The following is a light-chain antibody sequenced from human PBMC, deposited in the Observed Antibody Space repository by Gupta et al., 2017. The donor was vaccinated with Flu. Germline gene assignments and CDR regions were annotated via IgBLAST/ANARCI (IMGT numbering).Light chain of an antibody. V-gene: IGKV3-11*01. Sequence: EIVLTQSPATLSLSPGERATLSCRASQSVSSYLACYQQKPGQAPRLLVYDASNRATGSPARLSGSGSVTYITLTSSILAPEDFAVYYCQQRNTGLYTFGQGTKVEIK. J-gene: IGKJ2*01. CDR1: QSVSSY. CDR3: QQRNTGLYT. CDR2: DAS.